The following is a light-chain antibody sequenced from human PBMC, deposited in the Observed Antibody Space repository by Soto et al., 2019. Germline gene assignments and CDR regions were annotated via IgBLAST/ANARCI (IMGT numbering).Light chain of an antibody. CDR2: DDD. V-gene: IGLV1-51*01. CDR1: SSNIGGNS. J-gene: IGLJ1*01. Sequence: QSVLTQPPSVSAAPGQKVTISCSGSSSNIGGNSVSWYQQLPGTAPNLLTYDDDKRPSGIPDRFSGSKSGTSATLGITGFQTGDEADYYCGSWDSSLSAYVFGTGTKV. CDR3: GSWDSSLSAYV.